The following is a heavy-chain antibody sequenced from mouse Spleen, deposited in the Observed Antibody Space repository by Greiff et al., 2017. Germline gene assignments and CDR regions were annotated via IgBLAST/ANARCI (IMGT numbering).Heavy chain of an antibody. V-gene: IGHV1-69*01. J-gene: IGHJ4*01. CDR1: GYTFTSYW. D-gene: IGHD1-1*01. Sequence: VQLQQSGAELVMPGASVKLSCKASGYTFTSYWMHWVKQRPGQGLEWIGEIDPSDSYTNYNQKFKGKATLTVDKSSSTAYMQLSSLTSEDSAVYYCARWDYYGSSYGGNAMDYWGQGTSVTVSS. CDR2: IDPSDSYT. CDR3: ARWDYYGSSYGGNAMDY.